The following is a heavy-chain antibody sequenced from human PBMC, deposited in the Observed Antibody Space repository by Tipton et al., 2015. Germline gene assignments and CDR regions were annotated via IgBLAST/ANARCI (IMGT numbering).Heavy chain of an antibody. CDR2: IYPGDSDT. CDR3: ARGVYRLQLYYFDY. Sequence: QLVQFGAEVKKPGESLKISCKASGYTFPIYWIGWVRQMPGKGLEWLGIIYPGDSDTRYNPSLQGQVTISADKSISTAYLQWSSLKASGTAMYYCARGVYRLQLYYFDYWGQGTLVTVSS. V-gene: IGHV5-51*01. D-gene: IGHD4-11*01. CDR1: GYTFPIYW. J-gene: IGHJ4*02.